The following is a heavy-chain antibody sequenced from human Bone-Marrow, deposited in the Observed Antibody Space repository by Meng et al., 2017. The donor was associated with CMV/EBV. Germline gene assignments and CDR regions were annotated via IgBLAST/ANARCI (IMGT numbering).Heavy chain of an antibody. D-gene: IGHD2-2*02. V-gene: IGHV3-21*01. CDR1: GFTFNSYS. J-gene: IGHJ6*02. Sequence: GGSLRLSCAASGFTFNSYSMNWVRQAPGKGLEWVSSISRSSSYIYYADSVKGRFTISRDNAKNSLYLQMNRLRAEDTAVYYCARDRTDCSSTGCYTDGMDVWAQGTTVTVPS. CDR2: ISRSSSYI. CDR3: ARDRTDCSSTGCYTDGMDV.